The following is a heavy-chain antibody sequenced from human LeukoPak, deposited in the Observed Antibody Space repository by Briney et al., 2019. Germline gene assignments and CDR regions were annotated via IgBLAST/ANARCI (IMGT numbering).Heavy chain of an antibody. D-gene: IGHD5-24*01. V-gene: IGHV4-34*01. CDR2: INHSGST. J-gene: IGHJ4*02. CDR3: AREMATVWFDY. Sequence: PSETLSLTCAVYGGSFSGYYWSWIRQPPGKGLEWIGEINHSGSTNYNPSLKGRVTISVDTSKNQFSLKLSSVTAADTAVYYCAREMATVWFDYWGQGTLVTVSS. CDR1: GGSFSGYY.